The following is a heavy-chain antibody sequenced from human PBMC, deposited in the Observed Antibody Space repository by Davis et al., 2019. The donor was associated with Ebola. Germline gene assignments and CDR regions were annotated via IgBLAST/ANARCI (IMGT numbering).Heavy chain of an antibody. Sequence: SETLSLTCTVSGGSISSGGYYWSWIRQPPGKGLEWIGEINHSGSTNYNPSLKSRVTISVDTSKNQFSLKLSSVTAADTAVYYCAGSSWYKPGGYWGQGTLVTVSS. J-gene: IGHJ4*02. V-gene: IGHV4-61*08. CDR2: INHSGST. D-gene: IGHD6-13*01. CDR3: AGSSWYKPGGY. CDR1: GGSISSGGYY.